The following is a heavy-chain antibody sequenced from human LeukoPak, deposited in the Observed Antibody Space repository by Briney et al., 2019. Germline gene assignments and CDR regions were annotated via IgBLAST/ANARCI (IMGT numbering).Heavy chain of an antibody. V-gene: IGHV3-21*01. CDR3: ARDRRGIGKAFDI. CDR1: GFTFSSYG. D-gene: IGHD1-26*01. CDR2: ISSSNSYI. Sequence: GGSLRLSCAASGFTFSSYGMHWVRQAPGKGLEWVSSISSSNSYIYYADSMKGRFTISRDNAKNSLYLQMNSLRAEDTAVYYCARDRRGIGKAFDIWGQGTMVTVSS. J-gene: IGHJ3*02.